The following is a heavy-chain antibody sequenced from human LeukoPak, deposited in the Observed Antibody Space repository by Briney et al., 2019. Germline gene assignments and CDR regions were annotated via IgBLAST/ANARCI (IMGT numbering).Heavy chain of an antibody. D-gene: IGHD4-11*01. Sequence: PGGSLRLSCAASGFTFSSYSMNWVRQAPGKGLEWVSSISSSSSYIYYADSVKGRFTISRDNAKNSLYLQMNSLRAEDTAVCYCAREPVTNWYFDLWGRGTLVTVSS. CDR3: AREPVTNWYFDL. J-gene: IGHJ2*01. CDR2: ISSSSSYI. CDR1: GFTFSSYS. V-gene: IGHV3-21*01.